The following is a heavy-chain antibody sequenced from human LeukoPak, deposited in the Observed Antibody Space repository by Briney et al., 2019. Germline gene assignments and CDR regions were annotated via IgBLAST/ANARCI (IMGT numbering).Heavy chain of an antibody. CDR3: AATYYDFWSGQKAPSYYFDY. CDR1: GYTFTSYA. CDR2: ISAYNGNT. V-gene: IGHV1-18*01. J-gene: IGHJ4*02. Sequence: VASVKVSCKASGYTFTSYAMHWVRQAPGQRLEWMGWISAYNGNTNYAQKLQGRVTMTTDTSTSTAYMELRSLRSDDTAVYYCAATYYDFWSGQKAPSYYFDYWGQGTLVTVSS. D-gene: IGHD3-3*01.